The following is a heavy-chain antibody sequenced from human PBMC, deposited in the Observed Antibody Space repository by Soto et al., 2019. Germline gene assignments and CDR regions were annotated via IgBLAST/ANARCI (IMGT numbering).Heavy chain of an antibody. CDR2: ISGSGGST. CDR3: AKRTLGVVITYYFDY. CDR1: GVTFSSYA. Sequence: EVQLLESGGGLVQPGGSLRLSCAASGVTFSSYAMSWVRQAPGKGLEWVSAISGSGGSTYYADSVKGRFTISRDNSKNTLYLQMNRLRAEDTAVYYCAKRTLGVVITYYFDYWGQGTLVTVSS. V-gene: IGHV3-23*01. D-gene: IGHD3-22*01. J-gene: IGHJ4*02.